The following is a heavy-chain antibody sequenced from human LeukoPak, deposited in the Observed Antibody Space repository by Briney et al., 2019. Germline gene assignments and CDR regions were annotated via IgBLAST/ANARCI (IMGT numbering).Heavy chain of an antibody. CDR2: IYYSGST. J-gene: IGHJ5*02. CDR1: GGSISSYY. Sequence: SETLSLTCTVSGGSISSYYWSWIRQPPGKGQEWIGYIYYSGSTNYNPSLKSRVTISVDTSKNQFSLKLSSVTAADTAVYYCARQTGTPLNWFDPWGQGTLVTVSS. D-gene: IGHD1-1*01. V-gene: IGHV4-59*08. CDR3: ARQTGTPLNWFDP.